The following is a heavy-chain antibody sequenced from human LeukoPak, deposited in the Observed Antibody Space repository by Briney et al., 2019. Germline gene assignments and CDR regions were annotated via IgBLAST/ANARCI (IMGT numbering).Heavy chain of an antibody. D-gene: IGHD3-3*01. Sequence: KPSETLSLTCTVSGGSISSYYWSWIRQPPGKGLEWIGYIYYSGSTNYNPSLKSRVTISVDTSKNRFSLKLSSVTAADTAVYYCARSPSYYDFWSGYYRPYYFDYWGQGTLVTVSS. V-gene: IGHV4-59*01. J-gene: IGHJ4*02. CDR1: GGSISSYY. CDR3: ARSPSYYDFWSGYYRPYYFDY. CDR2: IYYSGST.